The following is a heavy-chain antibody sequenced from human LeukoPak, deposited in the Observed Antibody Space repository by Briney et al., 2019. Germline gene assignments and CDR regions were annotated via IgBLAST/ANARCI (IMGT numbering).Heavy chain of an antibody. CDR3: ARGGSYLSAFDI. Sequence: GESLRLSCAASGFTFSDYSTNWVRQAPGKGLEWVSSISSSSSYIFYADSVSGRFSISRDNAKNSLYLQMNSLRAEDTAVYYCARGGSYLSAFDIWGQGTMDTVSS. J-gene: IGHJ3*02. D-gene: IGHD1-26*01. CDR2: ISSSSSYI. CDR1: GFTFSDYS. V-gene: IGHV3-21*01.